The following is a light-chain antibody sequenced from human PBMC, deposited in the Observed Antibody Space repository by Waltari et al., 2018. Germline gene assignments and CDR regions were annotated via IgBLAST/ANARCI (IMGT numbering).Light chain of an antibody. CDR3: QQYNRWPPIT. V-gene: IGKV3-15*01. J-gene: IGKJ5*01. Sequence: EVVMTQSPDTLSVSPGGRATLSCRASQSIATNLAWYQQRRGQAPRLLILDASTRATSISGRFRGSGSGTEFTLTISSLQSDDSAVYYCQQYNRWPPITFGQGTRLEIK. CDR2: DAS. CDR1: QSIATN.